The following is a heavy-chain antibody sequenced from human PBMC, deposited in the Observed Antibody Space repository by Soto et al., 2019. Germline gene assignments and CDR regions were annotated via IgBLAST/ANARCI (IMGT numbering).Heavy chain of an antibody. J-gene: IGHJ6*02. V-gene: IGHV1-18*01. CDR1: GYRFETYA. D-gene: IGHD3-3*01. Sequence: ASVKVSCKSSGYRFETYAMSWVRQAPGQGLEWVGWISSYNIDTYYAPKFQDRVTMTKDTSTGTAYMELRSLRSDDTAVYYCARGHGVIIGAMDVWGQGTTVTVSS. CDR2: ISSYNIDT. CDR3: ARGHGVIIGAMDV.